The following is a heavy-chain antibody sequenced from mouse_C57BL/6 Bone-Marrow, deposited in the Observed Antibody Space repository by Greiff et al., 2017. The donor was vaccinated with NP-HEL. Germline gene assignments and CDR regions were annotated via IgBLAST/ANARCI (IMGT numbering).Heavy chain of an antibody. CDR3: ARGEGNYVHLDY. D-gene: IGHD2-1*01. Sequence: QVQLQQPGTELVKPGASVKLSCKASGYTFTSYWMHWVKQRPGQGLEWIGNINPSNGGTNYNEKFKSKATLTVDKSSSTAYMQLSSLTSEDSAVYYWARGEGNYVHLDYWGQGTTLTVSS. V-gene: IGHV1-53*01. J-gene: IGHJ2*01. CDR1: GYTFTSYW. CDR2: INPSNGGT.